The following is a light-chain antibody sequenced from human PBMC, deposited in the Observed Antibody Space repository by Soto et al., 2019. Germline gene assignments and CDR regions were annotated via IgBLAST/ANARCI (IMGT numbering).Light chain of an antibody. CDR2: EVS. V-gene: IGLV2-14*01. J-gene: IGLJ1*01. CDR1: SSDVGGYNY. Sequence: QPVLTQPASVSGSPRQSITISCTGTSSDVGGYNYVSWYQQLPGKAPKLLIYEVSNRPSGVSDRFSGSKSGNTASLTISGLRPEDEARYFCSSYTTRTALPHVFGTGTKLTVL. CDR3: SSYTTRTALPHV.